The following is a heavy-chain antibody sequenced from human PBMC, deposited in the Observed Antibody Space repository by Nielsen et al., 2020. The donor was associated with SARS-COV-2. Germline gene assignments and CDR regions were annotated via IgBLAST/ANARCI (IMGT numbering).Heavy chain of an antibody. Sequence: GEYLKIYCDAPGFTFSDYYMAWMRELPGRGQEWVLYFGSNSAFTNYAESVKGRFSISRENAKISLYLQMDSLRAEDTAIYYCARVNHSSISAWGQGTVVTVSS. J-gene: IGHJ5*02. CDR3: ARVNHSSISA. CDR1: GFTFSDYY. V-gene: IGHV3-11*06. CDR2: FGSNSAFT. D-gene: IGHD3-22*01.